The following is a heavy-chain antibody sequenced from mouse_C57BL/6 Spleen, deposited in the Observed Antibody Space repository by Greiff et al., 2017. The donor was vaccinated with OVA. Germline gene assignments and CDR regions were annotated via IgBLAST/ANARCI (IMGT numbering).Heavy chain of an antibody. Sequence: QVQLQQSGAELVKPGASVKISCKASGYAFSSYWMNWVQQRPGKGLEWIGQIYPGDGDTNYNGKFKGKATLTADKSSSTAYMQLSSLTSEDSAVYFCARSGLSFDYWGQGTTLTVSS. D-gene: IGHD3-1*01. CDR3: ARSGLSFDY. V-gene: IGHV1-80*01. CDR1: GYAFSSYW. CDR2: IYPGDGDT. J-gene: IGHJ2*01.